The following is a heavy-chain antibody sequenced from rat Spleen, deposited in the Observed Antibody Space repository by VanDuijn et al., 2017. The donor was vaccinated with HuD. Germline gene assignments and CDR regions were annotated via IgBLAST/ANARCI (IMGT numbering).Heavy chain of an antibody. V-gene: IGHV5-25*01. CDR1: GFIFSNYY. CDR3: ARQGITTNYFDY. CDR2: ITTGGAIT. D-gene: IGHD1-4*01. Sequence: EVQLVGSGGGLVQPGRSMSLSCATSGFIFSNYYMVWVRQAPTKGLEWVASITTGGAITSYRDSVKGRFTISRDTAKSTLYLQMDSLRSEDTATYYCARQGITTNYFDYWGQGVMVTVSS. J-gene: IGHJ2*01.